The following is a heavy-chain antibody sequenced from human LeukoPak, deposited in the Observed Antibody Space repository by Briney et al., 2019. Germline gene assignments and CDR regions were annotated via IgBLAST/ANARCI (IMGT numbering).Heavy chain of an antibody. V-gene: IGHV4-31*02. CDR1: GGYY. D-gene: IGHD6-6*01. CDR3: ARIPKSSSRFFDY. Sequence: GGYYWSXIRQHPGKGLEWIGYIYYSGSTYYNPSLKSRVTISVDTSKNQFSLKLSSVTAADTAVYYCARIPKSSSRFFDYWGQGTLVTVSS. J-gene: IGHJ4*02. CDR2: IYYSGST.